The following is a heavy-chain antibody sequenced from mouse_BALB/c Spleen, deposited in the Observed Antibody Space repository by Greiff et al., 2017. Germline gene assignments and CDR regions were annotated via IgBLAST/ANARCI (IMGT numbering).Heavy chain of an antibody. CDR1: GFNIKDTY. J-gene: IGHJ1*01. CDR3: ARWDGNYDWYFDV. V-gene: IGHV14-3*02. D-gene: IGHD2-1*01. Sequence: VQLQQSGAELVKPGASVKLSCTASGFNIKDTYMHWVKQRPEQGLEWIGRIDPANGNTKYDPKFQGKATITADTSSNTAYLQLSSLTSEDTAVYYCARWDGNYDWYFDVWGAGTTVTVSS. CDR2: IDPANGNT.